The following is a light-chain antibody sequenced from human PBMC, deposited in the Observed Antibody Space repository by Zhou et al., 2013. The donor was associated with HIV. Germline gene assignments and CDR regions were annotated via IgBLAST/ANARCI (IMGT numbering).Light chain of an antibody. CDR1: QSISSW. V-gene: IGKV1-5*03. CDR3: QRYNSYLYT. Sequence: DIQMTQSPSTLSASVGDRVTITCRASQSISSWLAWYQQKPGKAPKVLIYKASSLESGVPSRFSGSGSGTEFTLTISSLQPDDCATYYCQRYNSYLYTFGQGTKLEIK. CDR2: KAS. J-gene: IGKJ2*01.